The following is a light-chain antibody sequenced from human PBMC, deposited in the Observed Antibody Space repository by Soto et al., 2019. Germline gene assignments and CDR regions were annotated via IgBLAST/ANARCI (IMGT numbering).Light chain of an antibody. V-gene: IGLV2-8*01. CDR2: EVN. CDR1: SSDVGDYNY. CDR3: SSYAGSSKYV. Sequence: QSALTQPPSASGSPGQSVTISCTGTSSDVGDYNYVSWYQQHPGNAPKLLIYEVNKRPSGVPDRFSGSKSGNTASLTVSGLQAEDEADYYCSSYAGSSKYVFGTGTKVTVL. J-gene: IGLJ1*01.